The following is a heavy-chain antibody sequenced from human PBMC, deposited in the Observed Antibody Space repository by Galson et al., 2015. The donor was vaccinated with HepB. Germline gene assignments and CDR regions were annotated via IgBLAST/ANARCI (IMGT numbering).Heavy chain of an antibody. CDR1: GFTFSAYA. J-gene: IGHJ4*02. D-gene: IGHD2-8*02. CDR3: ATSRPSTGSYYDS. V-gene: IGHV3-30*04. CDR2: MSYDGSDK. Sequence: SLRLSCAASGFTFSAYAMHWVRQAPGKGLEWVASMSYDGSDKYYADSVKGRISISRDNSKNTLYLQMNSLRPEDTGVYYCATSRPSTGSYYDSWGQGTLVSVSS.